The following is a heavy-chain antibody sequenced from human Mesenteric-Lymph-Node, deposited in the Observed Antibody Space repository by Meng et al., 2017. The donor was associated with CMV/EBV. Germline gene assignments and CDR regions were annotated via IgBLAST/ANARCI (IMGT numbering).Heavy chain of an antibody. D-gene: IGHD4-17*01. J-gene: IGHJ6*02. CDR2: INSDGSST. CDR3: AKDRAVTSPYYYYYYGMDV. CDR1: GFTFSSYW. Sequence: GESLKISCAASGFTFSSYWMHWVRQAPGKGLVWVSRINSDGSSTSYADSVKGRFTISRDNAKNTLYLQMNSLRAEDTALYYCAKDRAVTSPYYYYYYGMDVWGQGTTVTVSS. V-gene: IGHV3-74*01.